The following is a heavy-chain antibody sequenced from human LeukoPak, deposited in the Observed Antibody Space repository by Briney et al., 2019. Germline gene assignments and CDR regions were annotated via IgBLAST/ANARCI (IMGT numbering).Heavy chain of an antibody. V-gene: IGHV4-31*03. CDR3: ASVPYYYDSSGYLAYFFDY. J-gene: IGHJ4*02. D-gene: IGHD3-22*01. CDR1: GGSISSGGYY. CDR2: IYYSGST. Sequence: PSETLSLTCTVSGGSISSGGYYWSWIRQHPGKGLEWIGYIYYSGSTYYNPSLKSRVTISVDTSKNQFSLKLSSVTAADTAVYYCASVPYYYDSSGYLAYFFDYWGQGTLVTVSS.